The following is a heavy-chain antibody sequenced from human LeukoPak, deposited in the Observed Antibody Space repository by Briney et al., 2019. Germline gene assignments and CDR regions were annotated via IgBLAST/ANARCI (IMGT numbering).Heavy chain of an antibody. J-gene: IGHJ5*02. D-gene: IGHD5-12*01. CDR2: INHSGST. Sequence: KPSETLSLTCAVYGGSFSVYYWSWIRQPPGKGLEWIGEINHSGSTNYNPSLKSRVTISVDTSKNQFSLKLSSVTAADTAVYYCARKASGYDYSWFDPWGQGTLVTVSS. V-gene: IGHV4-34*01. CDR1: GGSFSVYY. CDR3: ARKASGYDYSWFDP.